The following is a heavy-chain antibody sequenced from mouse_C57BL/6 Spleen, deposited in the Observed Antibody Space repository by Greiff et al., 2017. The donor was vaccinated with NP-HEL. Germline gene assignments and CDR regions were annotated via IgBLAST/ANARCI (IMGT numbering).Heavy chain of an antibody. CDR2: IRNKANSYTT. D-gene: IGHD2-3*01. Sequence: EVQRVESGGGLVQPGGSLSLSCAASGFTFTDYYMSWVRQPPGKALEWLGFIRNKANSYTTEYSASVKGRFTISRDNSQSFLYLQMNALRAEDSATYYCARFSIYDGYLYYFDYWGQGTTLTVSS. V-gene: IGHV7-3*01. CDR3: ARFSIYDGYLYYFDY. CDR1: GFTFTDYY. J-gene: IGHJ2*01.